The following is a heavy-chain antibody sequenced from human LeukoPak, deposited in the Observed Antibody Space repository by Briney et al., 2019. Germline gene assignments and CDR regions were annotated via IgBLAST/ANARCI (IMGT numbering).Heavy chain of an antibody. D-gene: IGHD7-27*01. V-gene: IGHV3-7*01. CDR1: GFTFTRYW. CDR3: VREPGAPRGWFDS. Sequence: GGSLRLSCAASGFTFTRYWMSWVRQAPGKGLEWVANINENGSEKKYLDSVKGRFTVSRDNAKNSLYLQMNSLRAEDTAMYYCVREPGAPRGWFDSWGQGTLVTVSS. J-gene: IGHJ5*01. CDR2: INENGSEK.